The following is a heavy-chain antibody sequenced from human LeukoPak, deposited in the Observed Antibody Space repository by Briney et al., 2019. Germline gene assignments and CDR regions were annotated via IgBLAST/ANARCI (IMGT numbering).Heavy chain of an antibody. CDR3: ARVIRSPDPYDFWSGYYGGLDY. CDR1: GFTFDDYG. D-gene: IGHD3-3*01. J-gene: IGHJ4*02. CDR2: INWNGGST. V-gene: IGHV3-20*04. Sequence: GGSLRLSCAASGFTFDDYGMSWVRQAPGKGLEWVSGINWNGGSTGYADSVKGRFTISRDNAKNSLYLQMNSLRAEDTALYYCARVIRSPDPYDFWSGYYGGLDYWGQGTLVTVSS.